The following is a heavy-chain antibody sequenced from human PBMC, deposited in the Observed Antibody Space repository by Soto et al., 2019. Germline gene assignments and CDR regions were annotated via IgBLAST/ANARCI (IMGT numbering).Heavy chain of an antibody. CDR2: LYSGGAT. CDR1: GFTASAYY. CDR3: ARAGMWFGQLY. Sequence: GGSLRLSCVVSGFTASAYYTNWVRQAPGKGLEWVSSLYSGGATFYADSVKGRFTVSGDNSKNTLYLQMNSLRAEDTAVYYCARAGMWFGQLYWGQGSLVTVSS. J-gene: IGHJ4*02. D-gene: IGHD3-10*01. V-gene: IGHV3-53*01.